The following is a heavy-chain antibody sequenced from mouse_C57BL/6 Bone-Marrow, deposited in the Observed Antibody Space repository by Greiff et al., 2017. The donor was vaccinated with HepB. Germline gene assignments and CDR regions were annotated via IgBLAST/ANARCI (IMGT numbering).Heavy chain of an antibody. V-gene: IGHV1-64*01. D-gene: IGHD1-1*01. CDR1: GYTFTSYW. J-gene: IGHJ4*01. CDR2: IHPNSGST. CDR3: ASGDYYGSSYGAMDY. Sequence: VQLQQPGAELVKPGASVKLSCKASGYTFTSYWMHWVKQRPGQGLEWIGMIHPNSGSTNYNEKFKSKATLTVDKSSSTAYMQLSSLTSADSAVYYCASGDYYGSSYGAMDYWGQGTSVTVSS.